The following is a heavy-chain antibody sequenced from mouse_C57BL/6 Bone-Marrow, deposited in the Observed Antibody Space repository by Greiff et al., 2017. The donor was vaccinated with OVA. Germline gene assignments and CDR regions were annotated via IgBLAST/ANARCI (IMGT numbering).Heavy chain of an antibody. CDR3: ARGRYSNYDYAMDY. CDR1: GFSINSDCY. CDR2: TFYSGIT. J-gene: IGHJ4*01. D-gene: IGHD2-5*01. Sequence: EVQLQQSGPSLVRPPQTLSLTCTVTGFSINSDCYWIWIRQFPGNKLEYIGYTFYSGITYYNPSLESRTYITRDTSKNQFSLKLSSVTTEDTATYYCARGRYSNYDYAMDYWGQGTSVTVSS. V-gene: IGHV3-3*01.